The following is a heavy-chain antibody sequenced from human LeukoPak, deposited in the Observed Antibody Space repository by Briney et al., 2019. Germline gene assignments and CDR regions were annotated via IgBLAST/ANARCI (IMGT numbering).Heavy chain of an antibody. CDR2: IYPGDSDT. CDR1: GYSFTSYW. Sequence: GESLKISCQGSGYSFTSYWIGWVRQMPGKGLEWMGIIYPGDSDTRYSPSFQGQVTISADQSISTAYLQWSSLKASDTAMYYCARTFGESPLNYYYGMDVWGQGTTVTVSS. CDR3: ARTFGESPLNYYYGMDV. V-gene: IGHV5-51*01. D-gene: IGHD3-10*01. J-gene: IGHJ6*02.